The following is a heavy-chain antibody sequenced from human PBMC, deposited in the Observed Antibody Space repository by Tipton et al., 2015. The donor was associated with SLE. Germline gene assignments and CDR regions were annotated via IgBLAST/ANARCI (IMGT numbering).Heavy chain of an antibody. CDR2: IRYDGSNK. V-gene: IGHV3-30*02. Sequence: GSLRLSCAASGFTFSSYGMHWVRQAPGKGLEWVAFIRYDGSNKYYADSVKGRFTISRDNSKNTLYLQMNSLRAEDTAVYYCARANGANFDYWGQGTLVTVSS. CDR3: ARANGANFDY. J-gene: IGHJ4*02. CDR1: GFTFSSYG. D-gene: IGHD4-17*01.